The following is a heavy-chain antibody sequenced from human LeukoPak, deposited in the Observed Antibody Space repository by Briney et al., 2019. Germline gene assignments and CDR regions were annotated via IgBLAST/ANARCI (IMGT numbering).Heavy chain of an antibody. CDR2: IIPIFGTA. D-gene: IGHD3-10*01. Sequence: SVKVSCKASGGTFGSYAISWVRQAPGQGLEWMGGIIPIFGTANYAQKFQGRVTITADESTSTAYMELSSLRSEDTAVYYCASAGHYYGSGSYFSWFDPWGQGTLVTVSS. J-gene: IGHJ5*02. CDR3: ASAGHYYGSGSYFSWFDP. V-gene: IGHV1-69*13. CDR1: GGTFGSYA.